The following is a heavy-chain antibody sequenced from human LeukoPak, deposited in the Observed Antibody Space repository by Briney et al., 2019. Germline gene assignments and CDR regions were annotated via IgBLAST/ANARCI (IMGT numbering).Heavy chain of an antibody. V-gene: IGHV3-33*01. Sequence: PGGSLRLSCAASGFTFSSYGMHWVRQAPGKGLEWVAVIWDDGSNEYYADSVKGRFTISRDNSKNTLYLQMNSLRAEDTAVYYCARGPPACSTNCYGYLDYWGQGTLVTVPS. D-gene: IGHD2-2*01. CDR1: GFTFSSYG. J-gene: IGHJ4*02. CDR3: ARGPPACSTNCYGYLDY. CDR2: IWDDGSNE.